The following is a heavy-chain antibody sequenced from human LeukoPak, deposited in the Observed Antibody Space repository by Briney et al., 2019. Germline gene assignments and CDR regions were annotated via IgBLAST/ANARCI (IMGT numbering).Heavy chain of an antibody. Sequence: ASVTVSCKASGYTFTDHYIQWVRQAPGQGLEWMGWINPSSGGTKYAQRFQGRVTITRDTSINTAYMEMTRLKSDDTAVYYCARDRLSLSSPGYYYYGMDVWGHGTKVTVSS. CDR1: GYTFTDHY. J-gene: IGHJ6*02. V-gene: IGHV1-2*02. CDR2: INPSSGGT. CDR3: ARDRLSLSSPGYYYYGMDV. D-gene: IGHD6-13*01.